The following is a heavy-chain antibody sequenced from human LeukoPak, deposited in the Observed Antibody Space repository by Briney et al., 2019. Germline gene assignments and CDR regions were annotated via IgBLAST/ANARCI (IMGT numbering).Heavy chain of an antibody. D-gene: IGHD6-13*01. CDR1: GYTFTGYY. Sequence: GASVKVSCKASGYTFTGYYMHWVRQAPGQGLEWMGWINPNSGGTNYAQKFQGRVTMTRDTSISTAYVELSRLRSDDTAVYYCARVSSSWYGVSFYYFDYWGQGTLVTVSS. J-gene: IGHJ4*02. CDR2: INPNSGGT. V-gene: IGHV1-2*02. CDR3: ARVSSSWYGVSFYYFDY.